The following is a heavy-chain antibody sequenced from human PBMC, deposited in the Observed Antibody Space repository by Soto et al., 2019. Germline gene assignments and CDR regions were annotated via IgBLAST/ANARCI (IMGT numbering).Heavy chain of an antibody. CDR3: ARDLPTGYYAFDI. J-gene: IGHJ3*02. CDR2: IYLAGST. Sequence: ASETLSLTCTVSGASISGYHWSWIRHPPGKGLEWIGFIYLAGSTNYNPSLKSRVTISIDTSKNHFSLTLSSVTAADTALYCCARDLPTGYYAFDIWGQGTLVTVSS. D-gene: IGHD3-9*01. CDR1: GASISGYH. V-gene: IGHV4-59*01.